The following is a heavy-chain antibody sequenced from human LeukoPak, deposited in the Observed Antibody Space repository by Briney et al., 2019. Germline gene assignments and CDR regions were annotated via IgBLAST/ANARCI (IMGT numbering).Heavy chain of an antibody. CDR2: IYPGDSDT. CDR1: GYSFTSYW. J-gene: IGHJ4*02. V-gene: IGHV5-51*01. Sequence: GESLKISCKGSGYSFTSYWIGWVRQMPGKGLEWMGTIYPGDSDTRYSPSFQGQVTISADKSISTAYLQWSSLKASDTAMYYCARRVSLRFGELLSHYFDYWGQGTLVTVSS. CDR3: ARRVSLRFGELLSHYFDY. D-gene: IGHD3-10*01.